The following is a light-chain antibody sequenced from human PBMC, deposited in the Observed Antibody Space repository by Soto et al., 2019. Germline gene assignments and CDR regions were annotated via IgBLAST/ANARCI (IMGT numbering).Light chain of an antibody. V-gene: IGLV2-23*02. CDR1: SSDVGSYNL. CDR3: CSHAGSRV. J-gene: IGLJ1*01. Sequence: QSALTQPASVSGSPGQSITISCTGTSSDVGSYNLVSWYQQHPGKAPKLMIYEVSKRPSGVSNPFSGSKSGNTASLTISGLQAEDEAYYYCCSHAGSRVFGTGTKLTVL. CDR2: EVS.